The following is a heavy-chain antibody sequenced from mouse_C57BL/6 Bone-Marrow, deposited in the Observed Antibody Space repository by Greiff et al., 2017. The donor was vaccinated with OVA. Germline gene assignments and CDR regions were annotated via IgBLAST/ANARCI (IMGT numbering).Heavy chain of an antibody. CDR3: ARDWPYYYGSSYGFAY. CDR1: GYSITSGYY. J-gene: IGHJ3*01. CDR2: ISYDGSN. Sequence: EVQLVESGPGLVKPSQSLSLTCSVTGYSITSGYYWNWIRQFPGNKLEWMGYISYDGSNNYNPSLKNRISITRDTSKNQFFLKLNSVTTEDTATYYCARDWPYYYGSSYGFAYWGQGTLVTVSA. D-gene: IGHD1-1*01. V-gene: IGHV3-6*01.